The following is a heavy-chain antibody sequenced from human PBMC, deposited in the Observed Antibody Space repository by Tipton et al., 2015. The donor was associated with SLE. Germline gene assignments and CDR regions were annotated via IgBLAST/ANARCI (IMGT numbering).Heavy chain of an antibody. CDR3: AGGIDPYYFDF. J-gene: IGHJ4*02. CDR1: GGSFSGYH. V-gene: IGHV4-34*01. CDR2: ISHSGRT. D-gene: IGHD3-22*01. Sequence: TLSLTCTLSGGSFSGYHWSWIRQPPGEGLEWIGEISHSGRTNYSPSLKSRVSISLDASRDQFSLKLSSVTAADTAVYYCAGGIDPYYFDFWGQGTLVTVSS.